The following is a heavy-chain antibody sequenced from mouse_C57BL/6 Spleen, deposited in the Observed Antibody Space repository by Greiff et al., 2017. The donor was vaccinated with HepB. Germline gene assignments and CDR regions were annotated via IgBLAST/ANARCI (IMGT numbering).Heavy chain of an antibody. CDR1: GFTFNTYA. D-gene: IGHD1-1*01. J-gene: IGHJ4*01. V-gene: IGHV10-3*01. CDR2: IRSKSSNYAT. CDR3: VRWLTTVVPYAMDY. Sequence: EVQLVESGGGLVQPKGSLKLSCAASGFTFNTYAMHWVRQAPGKGLEWVARIRSKSSNYATYYADSVKDRFTISRDDSQSMLYLQMNNLKTEDTAMYYCVRWLTTVVPYAMDYWGQGTSVTVSS.